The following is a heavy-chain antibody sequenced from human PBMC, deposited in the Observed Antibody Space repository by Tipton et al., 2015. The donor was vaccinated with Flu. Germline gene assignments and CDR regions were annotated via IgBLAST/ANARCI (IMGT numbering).Heavy chain of an antibody. CDR3: VRHSGPGMATGFDY. J-gene: IGHJ4*02. CDR1: GYSFTNHW. D-gene: IGHD5-24*01. Sequence: QLVQSGAEVKEPGESLKISCRGSGYSFTNHWIGWVRQMPGKGLEWMGIIYPVDSDTRYSPSFQGQVTISADKSISAAYLQWSSLKASDTAMYYCVRHSGPGMATGFDYWGEGTLVTVSS. V-gene: IGHV5-51*01. CDR2: IYPVDSDT.